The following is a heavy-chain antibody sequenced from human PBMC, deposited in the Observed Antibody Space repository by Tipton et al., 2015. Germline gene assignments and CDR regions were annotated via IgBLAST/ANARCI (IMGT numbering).Heavy chain of an antibody. CDR2: INHSGRT. CDR3: AQINTPTYYFDY. J-gene: IGHJ4*02. V-gene: IGHV4-38-2*01. CDR1: AYSISSDYY. D-gene: IGHD5-18*01. Sequence: TLSLTCAVSAYSISSDYYWGWIRQPPGKGLEWIGEINHSGRTNYNPSLKSRVITSVDTSKNQFSLRLSSVTAADTAVYYCAQINTPTYYFDYWGQGTLVTVSS.